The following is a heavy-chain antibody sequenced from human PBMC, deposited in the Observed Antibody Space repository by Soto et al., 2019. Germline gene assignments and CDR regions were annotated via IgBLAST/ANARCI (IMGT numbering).Heavy chain of an antibody. V-gene: IGHV6-1*01. D-gene: IGHD3-9*01. CDR3: ARCWLRGGVQR. Sequence: LSQTLSVRCGISGYRVSEKSAAWYWVRQSPSRGLEWLGRTYYNSKWNIDYAVSVESRLSINRDTSRNQISLQLNSVTPEDTAVYFCARCWLRGGVQRWCPGT. J-gene: IGHJ3*01. CDR2: TYYNSKWNI. CDR1: GYRVSEKSAA.